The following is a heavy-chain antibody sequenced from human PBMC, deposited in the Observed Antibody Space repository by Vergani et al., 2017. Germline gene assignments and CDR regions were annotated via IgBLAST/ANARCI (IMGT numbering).Heavy chain of an antibody. CDR3: ARLATVVVPAARPLDL. CDR1: GYTFSDHH. D-gene: IGHD2-2*01. V-gene: IGHV1-2*02. Sequence: QVQLVQSGAEVKKPGASVKVSCKASGYTFSDHHLHWVRQAPGQGLEWVGWININSGATKLAQKFQGRVTMGTDTSIRTGYMELSSLRSDDTAVYYCARLATVVVPAARPLDLWGQGTLITVSS. J-gene: IGHJ4*02. CDR2: ININSGAT.